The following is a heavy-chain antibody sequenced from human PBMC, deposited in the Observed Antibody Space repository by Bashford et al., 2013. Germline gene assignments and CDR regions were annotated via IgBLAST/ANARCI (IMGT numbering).Heavy chain of an antibody. D-gene: IGHD5-24*01. CDR3: AKYDGVXYNYFDY. V-gene: IGHV3-23*01. CDR2: ISGSGGST. Sequence: VRQAPGKGLEWVSGISGSGGSTYYADSVKGRFTISRDNSKNTLYLQMNSLRAEDTAVYYCAKYDGVXYNYFDYWGQGLPGHRLL. J-gene: IGHJ4*02.